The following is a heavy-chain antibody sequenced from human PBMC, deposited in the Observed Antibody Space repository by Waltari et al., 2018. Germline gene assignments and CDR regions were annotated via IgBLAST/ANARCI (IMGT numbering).Heavy chain of an antibody. J-gene: IGHJ3*02. Sequence: QVQLQESGPGLVKPSETLSLTCTVSGGSISSHYWSWIRQPPGKGLEWFGYIYYSGSTNYNPSLKSRVTISVDTSKNQFSLKLRSVTAADTAVYYCARDDPIVGATTWSAFDIWGQGTMVTVSS. CDR2: IYYSGST. D-gene: IGHD1-26*01. CDR3: ARDDPIVGATTWSAFDI. CDR1: GGSISSHY. V-gene: IGHV4-59*11.